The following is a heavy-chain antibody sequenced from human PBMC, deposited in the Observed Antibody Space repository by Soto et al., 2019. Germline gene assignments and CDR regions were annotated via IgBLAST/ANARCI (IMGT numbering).Heavy chain of an antibody. Sequence: SVKVSCKASGGTFSSYAISWVRQAPGQGLEWMGGIIPIFGTANYAQKFQGRVTITADESTSTAYMELSSLRSEDTAVYYCARDPAAAVASTVNWFDPWGQGTLVTVSS. J-gene: IGHJ5*02. V-gene: IGHV1-69*13. D-gene: IGHD6-13*01. CDR2: IIPIFGTA. CDR3: ARDPAAAVASTVNWFDP. CDR1: GGTFSSYA.